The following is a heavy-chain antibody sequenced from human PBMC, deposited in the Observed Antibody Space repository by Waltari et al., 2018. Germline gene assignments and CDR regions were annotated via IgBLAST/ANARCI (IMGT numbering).Heavy chain of an antibody. CDR1: GFTFTHYG. V-gene: IGHV3-30*18. D-gene: IGHD1-20*01. CDR3: AKDSAFRYNLYANYYFEF. J-gene: IGHJ4*02. Sequence: QVQLVESGGGVVQPGGSLRLSCITSGFTFTHYGNHWVRQTPGKGLEWVAFISYDGSTTYYADSVKGRFTISRDTSKNTVFLQMSSLRAEDTAVYYCAKDSAFRYNLYANYYFEFWGQGTLVTVSS. CDR2: ISYDGSTT.